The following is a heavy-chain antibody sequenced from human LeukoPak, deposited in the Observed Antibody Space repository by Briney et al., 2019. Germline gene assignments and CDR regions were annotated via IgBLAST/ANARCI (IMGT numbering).Heavy chain of an antibody. CDR3: AGDRMSGSGWPKEGSTVAYLDY. D-gene: IGHD6-19*01. J-gene: IGHJ4*02. Sequence: GGSLRLSCAASGFTFSSYAMHWVRQAPDKGLEWVAVILYDGSNKYYADSVKGRFTISRDNSKNTLYLQMNSLRAEDTAVYYCAGDRMSGSGWPKEGSTVAYLDYWGQGTLVTVSS. CDR2: ILYDGSNK. CDR1: GFTFSSYA. V-gene: IGHV3-30*04.